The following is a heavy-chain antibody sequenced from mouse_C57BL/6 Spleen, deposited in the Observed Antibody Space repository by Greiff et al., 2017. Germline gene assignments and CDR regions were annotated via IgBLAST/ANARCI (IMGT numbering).Heavy chain of an antibody. Sequence: EVQGVESGGGLVKPGGSLKLSCAASGFTFSDYGMHWVRQAPEKGLEWVAYISSGSSTIYYADTVKGRFAISRDNAKNTLFLQMTSLRSEDTAMYYCARLTGTYYYAMDYWGQGTSVTVSS. CDR3: ARLTGTYYYAMDY. V-gene: IGHV5-17*01. CDR1: GFTFSDYG. J-gene: IGHJ4*01. D-gene: IGHD4-1*01. CDR2: ISSGSSTI.